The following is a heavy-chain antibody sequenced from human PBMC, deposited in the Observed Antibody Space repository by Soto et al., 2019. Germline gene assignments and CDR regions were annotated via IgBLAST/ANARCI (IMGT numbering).Heavy chain of an antibody. CDR3: AGGEMATISFDY. V-gene: IGHV3-11*01. J-gene: IGHJ4*02. CDR1: GFTFSYYY. Sequence: GGSLRLSCAASGFTFSYYYLIWIRQAPGKGLEWVSYISSSGSTIYYADSVKGRFTISRDNAKNSLYLQMNSLRAEDTAVYYCAGGEMATISFDYWGQGTLVTVSS. CDR2: ISSSGSTI. D-gene: IGHD5-12*01.